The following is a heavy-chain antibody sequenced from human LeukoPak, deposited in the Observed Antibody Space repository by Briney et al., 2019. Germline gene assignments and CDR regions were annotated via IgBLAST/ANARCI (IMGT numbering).Heavy chain of an antibody. D-gene: IGHD3-10*01. CDR1: GFTFSNYA. CDR3: AAMVRGVIRNWFDP. CDR2: IRYDGSNK. Sequence: PGGSLRLSCTASGFTFSNYAMSWVRQAPGKGLEWVAFIRYDGSNKYYADSVKGRFTISRDNSKNTLYLQMNSLRAEDTAVYYCAAMVRGVIRNWFDPWGQGTLVTVSS. V-gene: IGHV3-30*02. J-gene: IGHJ5*02.